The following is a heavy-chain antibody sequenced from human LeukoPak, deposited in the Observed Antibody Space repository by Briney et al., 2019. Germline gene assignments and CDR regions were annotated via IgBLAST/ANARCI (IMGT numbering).Heavy chain of an antibody. V-gene: IGHV3-23*01. J-gene: IGHJ4*02. CDR2: ISGSGGRR. CDR3: ARANGGSSSSTFDY. Sequence: GGSLRLSCAASGFTFSSYAMSWVRQAPGKGLEWVSAISGSGGRRYYADSVKGRFTISRDNAKNSLYPQMNSLRAEDTAVYYCARANGGSSSSTFDYWGQGTLVTVSS. CDR1: GFTFSSYA. D-gene: IGHD6-6*01.